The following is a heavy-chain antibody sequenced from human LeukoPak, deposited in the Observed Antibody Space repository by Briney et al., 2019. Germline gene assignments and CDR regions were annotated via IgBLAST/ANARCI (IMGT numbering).Heavy chain of an antibody. V-gene: IGHV3-21*04. J-gene: IGHJ5*02. CDR2: ITSSGTYI. D-gene: IGHD3-10*01. CDR1: GFTFNNYN. Sequence: GGSLRLSCATSGFTFNNYNMNWVRQAPGRALEWVSSITSSGTYIFYADSVKGRFTISRDNAKNSLYLQMNSLGPEDTAVYYCARDIGEYGSGSYKGLINWFDPWGQGTLVTVSS. CDR3: ARDIGEYGSGSYKGLINWFDP.